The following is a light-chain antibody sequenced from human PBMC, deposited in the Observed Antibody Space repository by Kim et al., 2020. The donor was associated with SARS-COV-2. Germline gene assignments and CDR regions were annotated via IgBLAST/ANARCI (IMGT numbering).Light chain of an antibody. CDR2: GAS. CDR1: QSVSSSY. Sequence: EIVMTQSPATLSLSPWERATLSCRASQSVSSSYLSWYQQKPGQAPRLLIYGASTRATGIPARFSGSGSGTDFTLTISSLQPEDFAVYYCQQDYNLPPTFGQGTKLEI. J-gene: IGKJ2*01. CDR3: QQDYNLPPT. V-gene: IGKV3D-7*01.